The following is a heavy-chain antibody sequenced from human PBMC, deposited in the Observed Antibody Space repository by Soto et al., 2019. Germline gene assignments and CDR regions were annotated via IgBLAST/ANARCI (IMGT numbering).Heavy chain of an antibody. CDR3: ANTRGLGLMDA. Sequence: QVHLLESGPGLVEPSGTLSLTCTVSGGSISSRNRWSWVRQSPGKGLEWIGEVSHSGSTNSNPSLKGRVTISIDKSNNQFSLNLESMTAADAAVYFCANTRGLGLMDAWGKGTTVVVSS. J-gene: IGHJ6*03. CDR2: VSHSGST. CDR1: GGSISSRNR. V-gene: IGHV4-4*02. D-gene: IGHD2-2*01.